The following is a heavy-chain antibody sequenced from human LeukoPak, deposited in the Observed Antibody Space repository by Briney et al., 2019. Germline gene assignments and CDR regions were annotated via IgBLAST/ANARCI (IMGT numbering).Heavy chain of an antibody. CDR1: GASISSYY. CDR2: IYYSEST. D-gene: IGHD2-2*01. V-gene: IGHV4-59*01. J-gene: IGHJ5*01. CDR3: ARGRVPTAT. Sequence: SETLSLTCTVSGASISSYYWSWIRQPPGKGLEWIGYIYYSESTNYNPSLKSRVTISVGTSKNHFSLKLTSVTAADTAVYYCARGRVPTATWGHGTLVTVSS.